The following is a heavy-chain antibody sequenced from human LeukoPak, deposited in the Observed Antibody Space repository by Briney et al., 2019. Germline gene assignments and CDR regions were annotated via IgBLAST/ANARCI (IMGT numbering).Heavy chain of an antibody. CDR1: GFTFSSYA. D-gene: IGHD6-13*01. V-gene: IGHV3-7*01. CDR2: IKHDGSDK. J-gene: IGHJ3*02. CDR3: AREFIAAAGHDAFDI. Sequence: GGSLRLSCAASGFTFSSYAMSWVRQAPGKGLEWVANIKHDGSDKYYVDSVKGRFTIFRDNAKNSLYLQVNSLRAEDTAVYYCAREFIAAAGHDAFDIWGQGTMVTVSS.